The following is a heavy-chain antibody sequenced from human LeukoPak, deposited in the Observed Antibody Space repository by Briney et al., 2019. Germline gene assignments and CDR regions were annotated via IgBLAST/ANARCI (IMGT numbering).Heavy chain of an antibody. CDR3: AKGLGQWLVIFDS. CDR2: ISYDGSNK. V-gene: IGHV3-30*18. J-gene: IGHJ5*01. CDR1: GFIFNNYG. Sequence: PGRSLRLSCAASGFIFNNYGMHWVRQAPGKGLEWVAVISYDGSNKYYADSVKGRFTISRDNSKNTLYLQMNSLRAEDTAVYSCAKGLGQWLVIFDSWGQRTLVTVSS. D-gene: IGHD6-19*01.